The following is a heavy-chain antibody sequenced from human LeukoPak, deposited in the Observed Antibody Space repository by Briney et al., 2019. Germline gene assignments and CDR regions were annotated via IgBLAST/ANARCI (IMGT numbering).Heavy chain of an antibody. CDR2: ISSSSYYI. D-gene: IGHD2-15*01. J-gene: IGHJ4*02. CDR3: AKSNRPWGSGYYYFDY. CDR1: GFTFSTYS. V-gene: IGHV3-21*04. Sequence: PGGSLRLSCAASGFTFSTYSMNWVRQAPGKGLEWVSSISSSSYYIYYADSVKGRFTISRDNAKNSLYLQMNSLRAEDTAVYYCAKSNRPWGSGYYYFDYWGQGTLVTVSS.